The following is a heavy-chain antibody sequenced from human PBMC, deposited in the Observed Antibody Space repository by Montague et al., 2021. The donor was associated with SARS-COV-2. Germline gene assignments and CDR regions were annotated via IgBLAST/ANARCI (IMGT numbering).Heavy chain of an antibody. CDR1: GGSIGSYY. J-gene: IGHJ4*02. V-gene: IGHV4-59*08. CDR3: GRGFDY. Sequence: SETLSLTCTVSGGSIGSYYWSWIRQPPGKGLEWIGYIYYSWSTNYNPSLKSRVTISVDTSKNQFSLKLSLVTAAGTAVYYCGRGFDYWGQGTLVTVSS. CDR2: IYYSWST.